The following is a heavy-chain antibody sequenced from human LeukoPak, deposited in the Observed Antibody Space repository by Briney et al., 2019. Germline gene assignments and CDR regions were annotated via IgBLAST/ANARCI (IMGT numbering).Heavy chain of an antibody. CDR3: AKTGSYSPTRSDY. Sequence: ASVKVSCKASGYTFTAHYMHWVRQAPGQGLKWMGWINPNNGGTNYAQKFQGRVTMTRDTSISTAYMELSSLRSDDTAVYYCAKTGSYSPTRSDYWGQGTLVTVSS. J-gene: IGHJ4*02. D-gene: IGHD1-26*01. V-gene: IGHV1-2*02. CDR2: INPNNGGT. CDR1: GYTFTAHY.